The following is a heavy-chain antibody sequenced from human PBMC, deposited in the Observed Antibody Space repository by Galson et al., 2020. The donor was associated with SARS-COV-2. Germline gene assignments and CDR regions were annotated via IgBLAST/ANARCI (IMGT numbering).Heavy chain of an antibody. CDR3: AREGVYGAPYYYYGMDV. J-gene: IGHJ6*02. D-gene: IGHD4-17*01. CDR2: IKQDGSEK. V-gene: IGHV3-7*01. CDR1: GFTFSSYW. Sequence: QLGESLKISCAASGFTFSSYWVTWVRQAPGKGLELVANIKQDGSEKYYLDSVRGRFTISRDNAKNSLYLQMNSLRAEDTAVYYCAREGVYGAPYYYYGMDVWGQGTTVTVSS.